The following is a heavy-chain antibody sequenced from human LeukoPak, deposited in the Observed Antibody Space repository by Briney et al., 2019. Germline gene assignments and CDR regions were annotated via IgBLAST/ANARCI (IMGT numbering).Heavy chain of an antibody. J-gene: IGHJ4*02. CDR3: ARDQGIFGVVIIERNFDY. V-gene: IGHV1-3*01. Sequence: GASVKVSCKASGYTFTNYAIHWVRQAPGQRLEWMGWINAGNANTKYSQRFQGRVTITRDTSATTAYMELSSLRSEDTAVYYCARDQGIFGVVIIERNFDYWGQGTLVTVSS. CDR2: INAGNANT. CDR1: GYTFTNYA. D-gene: IGHD3-3*01.